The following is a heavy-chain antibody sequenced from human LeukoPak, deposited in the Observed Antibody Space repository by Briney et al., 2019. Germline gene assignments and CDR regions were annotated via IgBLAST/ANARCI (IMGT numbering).Heavy chain of an antibody. Sequence: PSETLSLTCTVSGGSISNYYWSWIRQPPGKGLEWIGYVHYSGSTNYNPALKSRVTISVDTSKNQFSLKLSSVTAADTAVYYCARDAYDSSGYSFDYWGQGTLVTVSS. J-gene: IGHJ4*02. D-gene: IGHD3-22*01. CDR1: GGSISNYY. CDR2: VHYSGST. V-gene: IGHV4-59*12. CDR3: ARDAYDSSGYSFDY.